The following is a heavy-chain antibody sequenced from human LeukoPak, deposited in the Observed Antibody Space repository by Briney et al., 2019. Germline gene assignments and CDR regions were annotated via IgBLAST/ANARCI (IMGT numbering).Heavy chain of an antibody. CDR1: GFTFDDYA. D-gene: IGHD3-22*01. Sequence: PGRSLRLSCAASGFTFDDYAMHWVRQAPGKGLEWVSGISWNSGSIGYADSVKGRFTISRDNAKNSLYLQMNSLRAEDTALYYCAKDANDDYYDSSGYYVFWGHGTLVTVSS. CDR3: AKDANDDYYDSSGYYVF. CDR2: ISWNSGSI. J-gene: IGHJ4*01. V-gene: IGHV3-9*01.